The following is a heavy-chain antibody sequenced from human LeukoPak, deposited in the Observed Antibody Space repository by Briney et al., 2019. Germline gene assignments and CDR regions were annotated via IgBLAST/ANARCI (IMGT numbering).Heavy chain of an antibody. V-gene: IGHV1-69*13. D-gene: IGHD3-22*01. CDR2: IIPIFGTA. CDR3: ASHQGRQPHMISSPDAFDI. J-gene: IGHJ3*02. Sequence: GASVKVSCKASGYTFTSYGISWVRQAPGQGLEWMGGIIPIFGTANYAQKFQDRVTITADESTSTAYMELSSLRSEDTAVYYCASHQGRQPHMISSPDAFDIWGQGTMVTVSS. CDR1: GYTFTSYG.